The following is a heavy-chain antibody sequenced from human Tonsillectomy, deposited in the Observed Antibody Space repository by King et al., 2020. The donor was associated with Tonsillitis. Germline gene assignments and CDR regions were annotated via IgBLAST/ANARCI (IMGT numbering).Heavy chain of an antibody. V-gene: IGHV4-34*01. CDR1: GGSFSGYY. D-gene: IGHD3-22*01. CDR3: ARGLDKYYYDSSGYFAY. Sequence: VQLQQWGAGLLKPSETLSLTCAVYGGSFSGYYWSWIRQPPGKGLEWIGEINHSGSTNYNPSLKSRVTVSVDTSKNQFSLKLSSVTAADTAVYYCARGLDKYYYDSSGYFAYWGQGTLVTVSS. CDR2: INHSGST. J-gene: IGHJ4*02.